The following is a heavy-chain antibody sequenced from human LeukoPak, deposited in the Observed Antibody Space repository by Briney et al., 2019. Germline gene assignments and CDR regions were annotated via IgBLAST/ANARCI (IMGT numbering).Heavy chain of an antibody. J-gene: IGHJ4*02. CDR2: IIPIFGTA. CDR1: GGTFSSYA. Sequence: SVKVSCKASGGTFSSYAISWVRQAPGQGHEWMGRIIPIFGTANYAQKFQGRVTITTDESTSTAYMELSSLRSEDTAVYYCARVGVGATSPFGYWGQGTLVTVSS. V-gene: IGHV1-69*05. D-gene: IGHD1-26*01. CDR3: ARVGVGATSPFGY.